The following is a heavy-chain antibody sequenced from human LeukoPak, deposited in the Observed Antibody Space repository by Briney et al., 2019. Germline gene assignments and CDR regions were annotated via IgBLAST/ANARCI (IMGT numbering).Heavy chain of an antibody. CDR1: GFTFSSYW. Sequence: PGGSLRLSCAASGFTFSSYWMHWVRQAPGKGLVWVSLINSDGSSTNYADSVKGRFTISRDNAKNTLYLQMNSLRAEDTAVYYCATGYSSGWYDFDYWGQGTLVTVSS. CDR2: INSDGSST. V-gene: IGHV3-74*01. J-gene: IGHJ4*02. D-gene: IGHD6-19*01. CDR3: ATGYSSGWYDFDY.